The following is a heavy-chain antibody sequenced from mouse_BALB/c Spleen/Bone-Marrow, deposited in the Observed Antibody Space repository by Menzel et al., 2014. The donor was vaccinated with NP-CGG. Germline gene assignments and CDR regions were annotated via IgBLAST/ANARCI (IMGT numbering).Heavy chain of an antibody. J-gene: IGHJ2*01. CDR2: FNPYNDGS. Sequence: EVHLVESGPELVKPGASVKMSCKAPGYTFTSSVMHWVKQKPGQGLEWIGYFNPYNDGSKYNERFKGKATLTSDKSSSTAYMELSSLTSEDSAVYYCAKGGNHRYDFDYWGQGTTLTVSS. V-gene: IGHV1-14*01. CDR1: GYTFTSSV. CDR3: AKGGNHRYDFDY. D-gene: IGHD2-14*01.